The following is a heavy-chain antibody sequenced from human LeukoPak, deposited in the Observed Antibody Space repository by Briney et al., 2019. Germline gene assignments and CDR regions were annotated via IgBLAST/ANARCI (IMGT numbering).Heavy chain of an antibody. Sequence: GGSLRLSCAASGFTVSSNYMSWVRQAPGKGLEWVSHISSSGSITYYGDSVKGRTTISRDNAKNSVSLYMNSLRAEDSAVYYCARPGITAFDIWGQGTMVTVSS. V-gene: IGHV3-48*01. CDR3: ARPGITAFDI. CDR1: GFTVSSNY. D-gene: IGHD3-10*01. J-gene: IGHJ3*02. CDR2: ISSSGSIT.